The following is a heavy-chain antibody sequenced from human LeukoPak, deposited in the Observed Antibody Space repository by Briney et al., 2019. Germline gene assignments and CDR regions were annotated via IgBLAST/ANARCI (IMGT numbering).Heavy chain of an antibody. CDR1: GGSFSGYY. CDR3: ARHGARFLEWLLAVGAFDI. CDR2: INHSGST. Sequence: SETLSLTCAVYGGSFSGYYWSWIRQPPGKGLEWIGEINHSGSTNYNPSLKSRVTISVDTSKNQFSLKLSSVTAADTAVYYCARHGARFLEWLLAVGAFDIWGQGTMVTVSS. V-gene: IGHV4-34*01. D-gene: IGHD3-3*01. J-gene: IGHJ3*02.